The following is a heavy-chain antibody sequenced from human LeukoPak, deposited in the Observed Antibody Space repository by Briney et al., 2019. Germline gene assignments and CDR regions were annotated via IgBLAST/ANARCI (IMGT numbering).Heavy chain of an antibody. CDR3: ARDRSGLYNWFDP. Sequence: ASVKVSCKASGGTFSSYAISWVRQAPGQGLEWMGGIIPIFGTANYAQKFQGRVTITTDASTSTAYMELSSLRSEDKAVYYCARDRSGLYNWFDPWGQGTLVTVSS. D-gene: IGHD3-22*01. J-gene: IGHJ5*02. CDR1: GGTFSSYA. CDR2: IIPIFGTA. V-gene: IGHV1-69*05.